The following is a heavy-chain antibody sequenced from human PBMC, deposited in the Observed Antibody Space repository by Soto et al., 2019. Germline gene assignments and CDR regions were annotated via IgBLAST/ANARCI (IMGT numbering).Heavy chain of an antibody. J-gene: IGHJ5*02. CDR3: ARELRGP. Sequence: GASVEVSCKACGDTLTSYAMHWVRQAPGQRLEWMGWINPNSGNTEYAQKFQGRVTMTRNTSISTAYMELSSLRSEDTAVYYCARELRGPWGQGTLVTVSS. CDR1: GDTLTSYA. CDR2: INPNSGNT. V-gene: IGHV1-8*02.